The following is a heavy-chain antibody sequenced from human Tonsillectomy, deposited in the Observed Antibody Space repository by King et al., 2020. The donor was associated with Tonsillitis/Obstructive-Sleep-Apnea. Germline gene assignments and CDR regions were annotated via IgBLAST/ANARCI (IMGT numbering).Heavy chain of an antibody. CDR3: AVGCSSTSCSGGDAFDI. V-gene: IGHV1-2*02. D-gene: IGHD2-2*01. CDR2: INPNSGGT. CDR1: GYTFTGYY. Sequence: VQLVESGAEVKKPGASVKVSCKASGYTFTGYYMHWVRQAPGQGLEWMGWINPNSGGTNYAQKFQGRVTMTRDTSISTAYMELSRLRSYDTAVYYCAVGCSSTSCSGGDAFDIWGQGTMVTVSS. J-gene: IGHJ3*02.